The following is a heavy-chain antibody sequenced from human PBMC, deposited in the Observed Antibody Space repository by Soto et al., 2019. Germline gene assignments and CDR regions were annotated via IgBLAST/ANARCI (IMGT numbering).Heavy chain of an antibody. CDR1: GGTFSSDG. CDR3: ARGHYVSSGSVATSYYYYGMDV. Sequence: QIQLVHSGAEVRKPGSSVKVSCKASGGTFSSDGISWVRQAPGQGLEWMGGIIPVFGTTRYAQNFQGRVTITADTSASTVDMELNSLPSEDTATYYCARGHYVSSGSVATSYYYYGMDVWGQGTTVTVSS. V-gene: IGHV1-69*06. D-gene: IGHD3-10*01. CDR2: IIPVFGTT. J-gene: IGHJ6*01.